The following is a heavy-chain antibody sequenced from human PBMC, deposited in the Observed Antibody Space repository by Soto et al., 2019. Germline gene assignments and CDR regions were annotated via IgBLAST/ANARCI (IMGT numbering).Heavy chain of an antibody. CDR2: MKPNSGNT. CDR1: GYTFTSYD. V-gene: IGHV1-8*01. Sequence: QVQLVQSGAEVKKPGASVKVSCKASGYTFTSYDINWVRQATGQGLEWMGWMKPNSGNTGYAQKFQGRVTMTRNTSISTAYMELSSLRSEDTAVYYCARGGSRLGYCSGGSCYSNYWGQGTLVTVSS. CDR3: ARGGSRLGYCSGGSCYSNY. J-gene: IGHJ4*02. D-gene: IGHD2-15*01.